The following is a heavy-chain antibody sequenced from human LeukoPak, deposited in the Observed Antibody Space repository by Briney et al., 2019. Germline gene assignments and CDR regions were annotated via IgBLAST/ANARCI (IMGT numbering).Heavy chain of an antibody. CDR1: GYTFTSYD. Sequence: ASVKVSCTASGYTFTSYDINWVRQATGQGLELMGWMNPNSGNTGYAQKFQGRVTMTRNTSISTAYMELSSLRSEDTAVYYCARDESIAAAGDGMDVWGQGTTVTVSS. CDR2: MNPNSGNT. V-gene: IGHV1-8*01. J-gene: IGHJ6*02. CDR3: ARDESIAAAGDGMDV. D-gene: IGHD6-13*01.